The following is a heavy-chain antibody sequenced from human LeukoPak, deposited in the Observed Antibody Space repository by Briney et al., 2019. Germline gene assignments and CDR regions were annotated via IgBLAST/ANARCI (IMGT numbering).Heavy chain of an antibody. CDR1: GGSISSGGYY. J-gene: IGHJ4*02. V-gene: IGHV4-30-2*01. CDR2: IYHSGST. D-gene: IGHD2-2*01. Sequence: SQTLSLTCTVSGGSISSGGYYWSWIRQPPGKGLEWIGYIYHSGSTYYNPSLKSRVTISVDRSKNQFSLKLSSATAADTAVYYCARGDLGVVPAASPFYFDYWGQGTLVTVSS. CDR3: ARGDLGVVPAASPFYFDY.